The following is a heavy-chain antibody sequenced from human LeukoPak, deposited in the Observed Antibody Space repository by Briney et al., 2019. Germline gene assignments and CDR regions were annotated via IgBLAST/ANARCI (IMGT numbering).Heavy chain of an antibody. CDR1: GFTFRSNS. Sequence: GGSLRLSCAASGFTFRSNSMSWVRQAPGKGLERVSAITGTGENTYYADFVKGRFTISRDNSNNTLYLQMNSLRAEDTAVYYCAKIGGYFDYWGQGTLVTVSS. D-gene: IGHD3-10*01. J-gene: IGHJ4*02. CDR2: ITGTGENT. V-gene: IGHV3-23*01. CDR3: AKIGGYFDY.